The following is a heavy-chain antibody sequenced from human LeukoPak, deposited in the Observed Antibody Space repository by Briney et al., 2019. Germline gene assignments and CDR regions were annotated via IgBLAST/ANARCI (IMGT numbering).Heavy chain of an antibody. CDR2: INSDGSST. CDR1: GFTFSSYW. V-gene: IGHV3-74*01. J-gene: IGHJ5*02. Sequence: PGGSLRLSCAASGFTFSSYWMHWVRQAPGKGLVWVSRINSDGSSTSYADSVKGRFTISRDNAKNTLYPQMNRLRAEDTAVYYCARVGYSSGWYRAWGQGTLVTVSS. D-gene: IGHD6-19*01. CDR3: ARVGYSSGWYRA.